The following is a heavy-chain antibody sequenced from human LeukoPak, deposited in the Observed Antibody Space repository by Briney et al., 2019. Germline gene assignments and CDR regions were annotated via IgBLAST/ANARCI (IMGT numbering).Heavy chain of an antibody. CDR2: IIPILGIA. J-gene: IGHJ4*02. CDR3: ARALSGSYRFDY. D-gene: IGHD1-26*01. CDR1: GGTFSSYT. Sequence: SVKVSCKASGGTFSSYTISWVRQAPGQGLEWMGRIIPILGIANYAQKFQGRVTITADKSTSTAYMELSSLRSEDTAVYYCARALSGSYRFDYWGQGTLVTVSS. V-gene: IGHV1-69*02.